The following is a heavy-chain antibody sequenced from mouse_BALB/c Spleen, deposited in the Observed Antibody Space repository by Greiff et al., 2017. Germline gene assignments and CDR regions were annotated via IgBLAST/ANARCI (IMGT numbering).Heavy chain of an antibody. Sequence: VHVKQSGPELVKPGASVKVSCKASGYSFTDYNMYWVKQSHGKSLEWIGYIDPYNGGTSYNQKFKGKATLTVDKSSSTAFMHLNSLTSEDSAVYYCARGFDYYGSSPFAYWGQGTLVTVSA. J-gene: IGHJ3*01. CDR3: ARGFDYYGSSPFAY. D-gene: IGHD1-1*01. CDR1: GYSFTDYN. CDR2: IDPYNGGT. V-gene: IGHV1S135*01.